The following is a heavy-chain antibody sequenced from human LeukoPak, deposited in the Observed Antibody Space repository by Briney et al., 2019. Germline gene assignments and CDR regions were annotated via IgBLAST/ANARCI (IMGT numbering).Heavy chain of an antibody. D-gene: IGHD3-10*01. J-gene: IGHJ4*02. CDR1: GFTFSSYS. Sequence: GGSLRLSCAASGFTFSSYSMNWVRQAPGKGLEWVSSIGSSSSYIYYADSVKGRFTISRDNAKNSLYLQMNSLRAEDTAVYYCAKNSFYNGSGSYYFDCWGQGTLVTVSS. CDR3: AKNSFYNGSGSYYFDC. V-gene: IGHV3-21*04. CDR2: IGSSSSYI.